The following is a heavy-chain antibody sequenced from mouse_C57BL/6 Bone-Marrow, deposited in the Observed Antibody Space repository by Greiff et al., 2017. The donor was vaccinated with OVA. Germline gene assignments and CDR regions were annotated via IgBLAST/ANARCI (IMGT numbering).Heavy chain of an antibody. Sequence: VQLKQSGAELVRPGASVKLSCTASGFNIKDDYMHWVKQRPEQGLEWIGWIDPENGDTEYASKFQGKATITADTSSNTAYLQLSSLTSEDTAVYYCTQPGYYSNYVWFAYWGQGTLVTVSA. V-gene: IGHV14-4*01. J-gene: IGHJ3*01. CDR1: GFNIKDDY. CDR3: TQPGYYSNYVWFAY. CDR2: IDPENGDT. D-gene: IGHD2-5*01.